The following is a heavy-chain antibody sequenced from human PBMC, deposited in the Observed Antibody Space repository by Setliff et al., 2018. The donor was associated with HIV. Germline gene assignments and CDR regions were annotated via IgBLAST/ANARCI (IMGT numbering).Heavy chain of an antibody. CDR3: ARGGLRYGDYGKFRGLFNF. CDR2: INHRGST. D-gene: IGHD4-17*01. CDR1: GFTFSSYW. V-gene: IGHV4-34*01. Sequence: GSLRLSCAASGFTFSSYWMSWIRQTPGKGLEWIGEINHRGSTHYNPSLKSRVTISVDTTKNQFSLNLRSVTAADTAVYYCARGGLRYGDYGKFRGLFNFWGQGTLVTVSS. J-gene: IGHJ4*02.